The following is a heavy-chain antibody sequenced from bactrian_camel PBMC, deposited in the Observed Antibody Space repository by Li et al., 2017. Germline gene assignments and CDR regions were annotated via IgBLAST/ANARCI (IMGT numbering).Heavy chain of an antibody. J-gene: IGHJ4*01. D-gene: IGHD6*01. V-gene: IGHV3S9*01. Sequence: VQLVESGGGSVQTGGSLKLSCVVSGYKDYSFSRYWAWFRQGPGKQRERVAIVDRYGGTDYLESVRGRFTISYDNANHILFLQMDNLTPEDTAMYICAARRGVGGPWYGWQEPSGYNYWGQGTQVTVS. CDR2: VDRYGGT. CDR1: GYKDYSFSRY. CDR3: AARRGVGGPWYGWQEPSGYNY.